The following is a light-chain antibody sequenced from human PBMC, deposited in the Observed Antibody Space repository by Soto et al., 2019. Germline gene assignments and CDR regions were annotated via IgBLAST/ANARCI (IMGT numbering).Light chain of an antibody. J-gene: IGKJ2*01. CDR2: WAS. CDR1: QNVLYSSDNKNY. Sequence: DFVMTQSPDSLSVSLGERATIRCKSSQNVLYSSDNKNYLAWYQQKPGQSPRLLIYWASTRESGVPDRFRGSGSGPIVTLPITRVQGEDVAGYYCQQYYSPPYIFGRGTKLEIK. V-gene: IGKV4-1*01. CDR3: QQYYSPPYI.